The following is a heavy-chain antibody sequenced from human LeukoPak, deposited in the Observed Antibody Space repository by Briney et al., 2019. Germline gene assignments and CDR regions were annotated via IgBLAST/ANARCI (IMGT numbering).Heavy chain of an antibody. CDR2: IYSGGST. D-gene: IGHD5-12*01. CDR3: ARDSSDYAARLDF. Sequence: PGGSLRLSCAASGFTVSSNYMSWVRQAPGKGLEWVSVIYSGGSTYYADSVKGRFTISRDNSKNTLYLQMNSLRAEDTAVYYCARDSSDYAARLDFWGQGTLVTVSS. J-gene: IGHJ4*02. V-gene: IGHV3-53*01. CDR1: GFTVSSNY.